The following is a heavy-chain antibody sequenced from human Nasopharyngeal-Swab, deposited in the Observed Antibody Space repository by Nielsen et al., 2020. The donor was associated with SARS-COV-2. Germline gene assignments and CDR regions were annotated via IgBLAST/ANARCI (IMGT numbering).Heavy chain of an antibody. Sequence: GESLKISCVASGFTFSNFAMNWVRQAPGKGLEWVAYISSGSTTVYYADSVQGRFTVSRDNAKNSVHLQMDSLRADDTAVYYCTRGRIAVAGFEYFQYWGQGTLVTVSS. V-gene: IGHV3-48*04. CDR2: ISSGSTTV. CDR3: TRGRIAVAGFEYFQY. D-gene: IGHD6-19*01. J-gene: IGHJ1*01. CDR1: GFTFSNFA.